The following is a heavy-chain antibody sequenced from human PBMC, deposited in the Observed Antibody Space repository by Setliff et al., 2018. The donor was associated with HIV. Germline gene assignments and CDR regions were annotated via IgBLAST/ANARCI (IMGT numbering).Heavy chain of an antibody. D-gene: IGHD3-10*01. V-gene: IGHV4-34*01. CDR2: IYYSGTT. J-gene: IGHJ6*02. CDR3: ASPKERYYYGSGTNVREYYGMDV. CDR1: GGSFSGYY. Sequence: SETLSLTCAVYGGSFSGYYWGWIRQPPGKGLEWIGSIYYSGTTYYNPSLKSRITISVDTSKNQFSLKVNSVTAADTAVYYCASPKERYYYGSGTNVREYYGMDVWGQGTTVTVSS.